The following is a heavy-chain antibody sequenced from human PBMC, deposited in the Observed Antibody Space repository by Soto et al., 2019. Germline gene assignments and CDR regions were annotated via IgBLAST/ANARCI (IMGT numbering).Heavy chain of an antibody. J-gene: IGHJ4*02. CDR2: ISYDGSNK. D-gene: IGHD3-22*01. CDR3: AKDQGELRITMIVVALEPTYYFDY. Sequence: GGSLRLSCAASGFTFSSYGMHWVRQAPGKGLEWVAVISYDGSNKYYADSVKGRFTISRDNSKNTLYLQMNSLRAEDTAVYYCAKDQGELRITMIVVALEPTYYFDYWGQGTLVTVSS. V-gene: IGHV3-30*18. CDR1: GFTFSSYG.